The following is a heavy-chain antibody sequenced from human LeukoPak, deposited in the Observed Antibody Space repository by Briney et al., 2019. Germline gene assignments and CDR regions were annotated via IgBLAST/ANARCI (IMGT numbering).Heavy chain of an antibody. D-gene: IGHD2-15*01. CDR3: AREGKGIVVVVAAYYYYGMDV. Sequence: GGSLRLSCAASGFTFSSYSMNWVRQALGKGPEVVSSISSSSSYIYYADSVKGRFTISRDNAKNSLYLQMNSLRAEDTAVYYCAREGKGIVVVVAAYYYYGMDVWGQGTTVTVSS. CDR1: GFTFSSYS. V-gene: IGHV3-21*01. J-gene: IGHJ6*02. CDR2: ISSSSSYI.